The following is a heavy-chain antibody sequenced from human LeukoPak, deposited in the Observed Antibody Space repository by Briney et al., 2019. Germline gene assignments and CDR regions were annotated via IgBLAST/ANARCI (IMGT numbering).Heavy chain of an antibody. D-gene: IGHD2-2*01. CDR3: ATSRQLLDNWFDP. Sequence: SETLSLTCTVSGGSISSSSYYWGWIRQPPGKGLEWIGSIYYSGSTYYNPSLKSRLTISVDTSKNQFSLKLSSVTAADTAVYYCATSRQLLDNWFDPWGQGTLVTVPS. CDR2: IYYSGST. J-gene: IGHJ5*02. V-gene: IGHV4-39*01. CDR1: GGSISSSSYY.